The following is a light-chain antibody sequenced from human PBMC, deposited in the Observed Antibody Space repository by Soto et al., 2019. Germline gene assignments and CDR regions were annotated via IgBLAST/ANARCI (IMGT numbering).Light chain of an antibody. Sequence: EIVMTQSPATLSVSPGERATLSCRASQSVKSNLAWYQQNPGQAPRLLIYGASTRATGISARFSGSGSGTEFTLTISSLQSEDFAVYYCQHYNNWPFTFGQGTKLDIK. CDR1: QSVKSN. V-gene: IGKV3-15*01. CDR2: GAS. CDR3: QHYNNWPFT. J-gene: IGKJ2*01.